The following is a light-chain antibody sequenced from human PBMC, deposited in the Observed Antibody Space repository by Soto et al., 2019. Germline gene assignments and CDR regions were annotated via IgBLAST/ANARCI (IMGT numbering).Light chain of an antibody. CDR2: DAS. CDR1: QSVPKNY. Sequence: EIVLTQSPGTLSLSPGESATLSCRASQSVPKNYLAWYQQNPGQAPRLLIYDASSRATGSPDRFSGSGSGTDFTLTISRLEPEDVAVYYCLQYADSPLTFGGGTKVEIK. CDR3: LQYADSPLT. J-gene: IGKJ4*01. V-gene: IGKV3-20*01.